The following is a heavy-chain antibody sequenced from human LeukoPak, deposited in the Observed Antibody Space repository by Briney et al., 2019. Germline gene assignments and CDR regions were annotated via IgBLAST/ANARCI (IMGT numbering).Heavy chain of an antibody. CDR2: IIPILGIA. Sequence: SVKVSCKASGGTFSSYAISWVRPAPGQGLEWMGRIIPILGIANYAQKFQGRVTITADKSTSTAYMELSSLRSEDTAVYYCARESWYSSSFDYWGQGTLVTVSS. CDR1: GGTFSSYA. D-gene: IGHD6-6*01. CDR3: ARESWYSSSFDY. V-gene: IGHV1-69*04. J-gene: IGHJ4*02.